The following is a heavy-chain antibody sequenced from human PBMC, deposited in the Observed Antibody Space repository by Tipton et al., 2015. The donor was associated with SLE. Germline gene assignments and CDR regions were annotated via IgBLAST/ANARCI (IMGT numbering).Heavy chain of an antibody. Sequence: TLSLTCTVSGASIKSGSYFWTWIRQPAGKGLEWIGRMFSSGDTNYNPSLKSRLTMSVDTSKNQSSLTVNSVTAADTAVYYFARAKVAADGALDVWGQGTKVTVS. CDR3: ARAKVAADGALDV. CDR2: MFSSGDT. V-gene: IGHV4-61*02. CDR1: GASIKSGSYF. J-gene: IGHJ3*01. D-gene: IGHD1-26*01.